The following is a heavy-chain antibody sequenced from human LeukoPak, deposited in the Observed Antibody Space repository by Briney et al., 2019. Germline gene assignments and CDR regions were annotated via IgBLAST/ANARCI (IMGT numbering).Heavy chain of an antibody. J-gene: IGHJ4*02. D-gene: IGHD3-9*01. CDR3: ARDRPPLRYFDAGDY. V-gene: IGHV3-66*01. CDR1: GFSVSGFY. CDR2: IYSGGNT. Sequence: GGSLRLSCTASGFSVSGFYMSWVRQAPGKGLEWVSVIYSGGNTYYADSVKGRFSISRDNAKNTLYLHMNSLRAEDTAVYYCARDRPPLRYFDAGDYWGQGTLVTVSS.